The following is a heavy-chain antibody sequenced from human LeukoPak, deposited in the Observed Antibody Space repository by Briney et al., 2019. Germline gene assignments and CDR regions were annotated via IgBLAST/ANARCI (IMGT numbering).Heavy chain of an antibody. V-gene: IGHV3-11*04. D-gene: IGHD7-27*01. CDR2: ISSSGSTI. Sequence: PGGSLRLSCAAPGFTFSDYYMSWIRQAPGKGLEWVSYISSSGSTIYYADSVKGRFTISRDNAKTSLYLQMNSLRAEDTAVYYCARDLSWGSLDYWGQGTLVTVSS. CDR1: GFTFSDYY. CDR3: ARDLSWGSLDY. J-gene: IGHJ4*02.